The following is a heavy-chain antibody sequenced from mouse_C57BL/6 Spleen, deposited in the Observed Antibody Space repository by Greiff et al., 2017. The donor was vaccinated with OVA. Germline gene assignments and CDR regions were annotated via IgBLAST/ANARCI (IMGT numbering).Heavy chain of an antibody. Sequence: EVQLVESGGGLVKPGGSLKLSCAASGFTFSSYTMSWVRQTPEKRLEWVATISGGGGNTYYSDSVKGRFTISRDNAKNTLYLQMSSLRSEDTALYYCARLGLGRYYFDYWGQGTTLTVSS. CDR1: GFTFSSYT. CDR2: ISGGGGNT. J-gene: IGHJ2*01. V-gene: IGHV5-9*01. D-gene: IGHD4-1*01. CDR3: ARLGLGRYYFDY.